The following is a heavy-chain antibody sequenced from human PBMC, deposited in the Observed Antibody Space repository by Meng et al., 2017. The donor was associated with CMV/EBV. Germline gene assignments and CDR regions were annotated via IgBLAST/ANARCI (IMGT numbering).Heavy chain of an antibody. CDR2: IYYSGST. D-gene: IGHD2-8*02. V-gene: IGHV4-30-4*08. CDR1: GGSISRGDYY. CDR3: ARDNRRGGVDY. J-gene: IGHJ4*02. Sequence: QVPLQEPGPGLVKPSQTLALTCTVSGGSISRGDYYWSWIRQPPGKGLEWIGYIYYSGSTYYNPSLKSRVTISVDTSKNQFSLKLSSVTAADTAVYYCARDNRRGGVDYWGQGTLVTVSS.